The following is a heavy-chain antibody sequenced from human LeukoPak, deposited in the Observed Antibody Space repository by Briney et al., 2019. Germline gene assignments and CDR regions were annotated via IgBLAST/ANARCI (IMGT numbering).Heavy chain of an antibody. V-gene: IGHV3-23*01. D-gene: IGHD3-3*01. Sequence: GGSLRLSCAASGFTFSSYAMSWVRQAPGKGLEWVSAISGSGGSTYHADSVKGRFTISRDNSKNTLYLQMSSVRAEDTAVYYCAKEVEWPHYGLDVWGQGTTVTVSS. J-gene: IGHJ6*02. CDR2: ISGSGGST. CDR1: GFTFSSYA. CDR3: AKEVEWPHYGLDV.